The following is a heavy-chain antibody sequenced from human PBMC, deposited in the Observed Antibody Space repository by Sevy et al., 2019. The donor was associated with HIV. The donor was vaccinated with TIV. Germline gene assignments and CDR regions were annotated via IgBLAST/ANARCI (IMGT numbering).Heavy chain of an antibody. D-gene: IGHD3-22*01. Sequence: GGPLRLSCAASGFTFSTYAMSWVRQAPGKGLEWVSVISGSGGDTYYADSVKGRFTISRDNSKNTLYLQMNSLRAEDTAVYYCAKDAYYYDSSGYSMSQWYYGIDVWGQGTTVTVSS. CDR2: ISGSGGDT. CDR3: AKDAYYYDSSGYSMSQWYYGIDV. J-gene: IGHJ6*02. CDR1: GFTFSTYA. V-gene: IGHV3-23*01.